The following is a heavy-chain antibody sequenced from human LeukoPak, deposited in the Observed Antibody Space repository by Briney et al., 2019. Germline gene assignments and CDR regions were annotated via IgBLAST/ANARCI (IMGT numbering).Heavy chain of an antibody. CDR1: GFTFSSYS. CDR3: ARDGTGHFDY. V-gene: IGHV3-48*01. CDR2: ITSSSSTI. J-gene: IGHJ4*02. Sequence: PGGSLRLSCAASGFTFSSYSMNWVRQAPGKGLERVSHITSSSSTIYYAGSVKGRFTISRDNAKNSLYLQMDSLRAEDTAVFYCARDGTGHFDYWGQGTLVTVSS.